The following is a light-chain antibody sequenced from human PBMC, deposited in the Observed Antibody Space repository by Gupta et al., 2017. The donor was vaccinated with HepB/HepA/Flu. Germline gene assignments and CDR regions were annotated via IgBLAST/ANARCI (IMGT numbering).Light chain of an antibody. J-gene: IGKJ4*01. CDR1: QSLSTH. CDR3: HQDPPWPFT. CDR2: GAS. Sequence: IVMTQSPATVSVSPGERATLSCRAGQSLSTHLDWFQQKPGQPPRLLISGASTRASPIPVRFSGSGSGTEFTLTIINLQPEDFAVYYCHQDPPWPFTFGGGTKVEIK. V-gene: IGKV3-15*01.